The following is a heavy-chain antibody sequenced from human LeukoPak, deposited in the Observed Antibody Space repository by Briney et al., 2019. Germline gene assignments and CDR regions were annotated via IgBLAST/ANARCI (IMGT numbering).Heavy chain of an antibody. CDR1: GYSFTSYW. Sequence: PGESLKISCKGSGYSFTSYWIGWVRQMPGKGLQWMGIIYPGDSDTRYNPSFQGQVSISADKSISTAYLQWSSLKASDTALYYCARLLERAYSFGSVDYWGQGTLLTVSS. D-gene: IGHD5-18*01. V-gene: IGHV5-51*01. J-gene: IGHJ4*02. CDR2: IYPGDSDT. CDR3: ARLLERAYSFGSVDY.